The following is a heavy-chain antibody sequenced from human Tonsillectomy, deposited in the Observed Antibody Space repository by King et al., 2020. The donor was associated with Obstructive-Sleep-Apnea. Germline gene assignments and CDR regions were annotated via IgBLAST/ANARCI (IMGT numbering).Heavy chain of an antibody. CDR1: GFTFTNYP. D-gene: IGHD1-20*01. V-gene: IGHV3-30*04. J-gene: IGHJ4*02. CDR3: TRDPITGSPDYFDS. CDR2: ISYDGRIK. Sequence: VQLVESGGGVVQPGRSLRLSCAASGFTFTNYPMHWVRRAPDKGLEWVAVISYDGRIKASADSVKGRFTISRDDSKNTLYLQMNSLRAEDTAIYYCTRDPITGSPDYFDSWGQGTLVTVSS.